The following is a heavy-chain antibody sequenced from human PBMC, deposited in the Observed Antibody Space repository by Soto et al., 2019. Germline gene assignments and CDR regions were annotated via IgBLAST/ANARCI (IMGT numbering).Heavy chain of an antibody. CDR1: GFTFSSYP. D-gene: IGHD3-3*01. CDR3: ETTRVGVVIIRPYYHYGMDD. J-gene: IGHJ6*02. Sequence: GGPLRLPCAASGFTFSSYPMSWVCQPPGKRLAWVSAISGSGGSTYYADSVKGRFTTPLGNSKNTLWLQMNVLRAEDTAVYYSETTRVGVVIIRPYYHYGMDDVGQGTTVTVSS. V-gene: IGHV3-23*01. CDR2: ISGSGGST.